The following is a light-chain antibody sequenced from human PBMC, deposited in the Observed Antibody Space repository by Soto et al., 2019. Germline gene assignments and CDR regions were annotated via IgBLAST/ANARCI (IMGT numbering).Light chain of an antibody. Sequence: QSVRTQPPSVSGAPGQGVTISCTGSSSNIGAGYDVHWYQQLPGTAPKLLIYANTNRPSGVPGRFSGSKSGTSASLAITGLQAEDEADYYCQSYDSSLSGYVFGTGTKVTAL. CDR1: SSNIGAGYD. J-gene: IGLJ1*01. CDR3: QSYDSSLSGYV. CDR2: ANT. V-gene: IGLV1-40*01.